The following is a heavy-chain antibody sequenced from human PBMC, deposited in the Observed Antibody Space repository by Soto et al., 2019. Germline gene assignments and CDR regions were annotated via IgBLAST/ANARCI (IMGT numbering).Heavy chain of an antibody. D-gene: IGHD3-10*01. CDR1: GFTFSSYS. V-gene: IGHV3-48*02. J-gene: IGHJ6*02. CDR3: ARDRVRVRYYYGMDV. Sequence: SGGSLRLSCAASGFTFSSYSMNWVRQAPGKGLEWVSYISSSSSTIYYADSVKGRFTISRDNAKNSLYLQMNSLRDEDTAVYYCARDRVRVRYYYGMDVWGQGTTVTVSS. CDR2: ISSSSSTI.